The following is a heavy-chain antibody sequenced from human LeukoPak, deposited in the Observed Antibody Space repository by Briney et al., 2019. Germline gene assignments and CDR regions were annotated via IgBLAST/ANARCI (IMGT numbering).Heavy chain of an antibody. CDR2: ISAYNGNT. D-gene: IGHD6-13*01. J-gene: IGHJ5*02. Sequence: ASVKVSCKASGYTFTSYGISWVRQAPGQGLEWMGWISAYNGNTNYAQKLQGRVTMTTDTSTSTAYTELRSLRSDDTAVYYCARGGVRGSSSWPNNWFDPWGQGTLVTVSS. CDR1: GYTFTSYG. CDR3: ARGGVRGSSSWPNNWFDP. V-gene: IGHV1-18*01.